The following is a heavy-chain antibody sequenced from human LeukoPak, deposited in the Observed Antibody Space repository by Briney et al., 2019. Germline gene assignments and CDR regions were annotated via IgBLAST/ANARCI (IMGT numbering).Heavy chain of an antibody. CDR1: GYTFTSYG. D-gene: IGHD2-15*01. CDR3: AKKWWFELNPPYLLFLIDG. CDR2: ISAYNGNT. V-gene: IGHV1-18*01. Sequence: GASVKVSCKASGYTFTSYGISWVRQAPGQGLEWMGWISAYNGNTNYAQKLQGRVTMTTDTSTSTAYMELRSLRSDDTAVYYCAKKWWFELNPPYLLFLIDGWGKRNPGTGSS. J-gene: IGHJ6*03.